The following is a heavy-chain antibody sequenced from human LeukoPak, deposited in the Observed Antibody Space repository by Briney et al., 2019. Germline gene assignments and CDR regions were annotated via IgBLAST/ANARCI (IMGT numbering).Heavy chain of an antibody. Sequence: GGSLRLSCAASGFTFSSYGMHWVRQAPGKGLEWVAFIRYDGSNKYYADSVKGRFTISRDNSKNTLYLQMNSLRAEDTAVYYCARDSDYGSGPEYFDYWGQGTLVTVSS. V-gene: IGHV3-30*02. D-gene: IGHD3-10*01. CDR3: ARDSDYGSGPEYFDY. CDR2: IRYDGSNK. CDR1: GFTFSSYG. J-gene: IGHJ4*02.